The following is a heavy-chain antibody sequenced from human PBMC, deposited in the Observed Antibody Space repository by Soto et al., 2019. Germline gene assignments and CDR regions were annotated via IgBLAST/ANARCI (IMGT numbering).Heavy chain of an antibody. Sequence: QVQLQQWGAGLLKPSETLSLTCAVYGGSFSGYYWSWIRQPPGKGLEWIGEINHSGSTNYNPSLKSRVTISVDTSKNQFSLKLSSVTAADTAVYYCARSRGIYCSSTSCYTVGYWGQVTLVTVSS. CDR3: ARSRGIYCSSTSCYTVGY. V-gene: IGHV4-34*01. D-gene: IGHD2-2*02. CDR1: GGSFSGYY. CDR2: INHSGST. J-gene: IGHJ4*02.